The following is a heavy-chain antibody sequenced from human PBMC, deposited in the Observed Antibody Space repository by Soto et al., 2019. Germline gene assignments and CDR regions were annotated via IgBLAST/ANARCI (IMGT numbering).Heavy chain of an antibody. CDR2: ISGSGGST. V-gene: IGHV3-23*01. D-gene: IGHD6-6*01. J-gene: IGHJ6*02. CDR1: GFTFSSYA. CDR3: AKDYGSARYYYYGMDV. Sequence: VGSLRLSCAASGFTFSSYAMSWVRQAPGKGLEWVSAISGSGGSTYYADSVKGRFTISRDNSKNTLYLQMNSLRAEDTAVYYCAKDYGSARYYYYGMDVWGQGTTVTVS.